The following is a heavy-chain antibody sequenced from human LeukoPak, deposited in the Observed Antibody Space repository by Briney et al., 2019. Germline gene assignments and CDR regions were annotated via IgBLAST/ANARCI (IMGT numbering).Heavy chain of an antibody. CDR2: IYYSGGT. Sequence: NPSETLCLTCTASGCSFSSYSMSWVRQPPGKGLEWVSSIYYSGGTNYNPSLKSRVTISVDTSKNQFSLKLSSVTAAETAVYYCARGAADGSGRYPSFEHAFDIWGQGTMVTVSS. D-gene: IGHD1-26*01. V-gene: IGHV4-59*01. CDR3: ARGAADGSGRYPSFEHAFDI. CDR1: GCSFSSYS. J-gene: IGHJ3*02.